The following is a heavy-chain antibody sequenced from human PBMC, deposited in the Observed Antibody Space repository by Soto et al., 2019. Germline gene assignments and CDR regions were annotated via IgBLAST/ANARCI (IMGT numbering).Heavy chain of an antibody. CDR1: VFTFSSYS. V-gene: IGHV3-23*01. Sequence: PGGSLRLSCAASVFTFSSYSMSLVRQAPGKGLECVSAISVSGGGTYYADSVKGRFTISRDNSTNTWSLQMNSLRAEDTAVHYCSKDANGYSGSHAVYWGQGTMVTVSS. D-gene: IGHD1-26*01. J-gene: IGHJ4*02. CDR3: SKDANGYSGSHAVY. CDR2: ISVSGGGT.